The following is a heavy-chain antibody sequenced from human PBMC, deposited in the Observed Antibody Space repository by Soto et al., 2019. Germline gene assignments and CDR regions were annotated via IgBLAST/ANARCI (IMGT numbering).Heavy chain of an antibody. CDR3: AKGRVQTRSPIITMVRGATGLNWFDP. CDR1: GFTVSGSS. Sequence: QAGGSLRLSCAASGFTVSGSSMGWVRKAPGKGLDWISSINCGGSTYYADSVKGRFTISRDNSKNALYLQMNSLRAEDTAVYYCAKGRVQTRSPIITMVRGATGLNWFDPWGQGTLVTVSS. CDR2: INCGGST. D-gene: IGHD3-10*01. J-gene: IGHJ5*02. V-gene: IGHV3-53*01.